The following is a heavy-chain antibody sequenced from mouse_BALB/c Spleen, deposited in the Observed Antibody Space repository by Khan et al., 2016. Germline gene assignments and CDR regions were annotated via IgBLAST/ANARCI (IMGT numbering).Heavy chain of an antibody. CDR2: IYPGDGDT. J-gene: IGHJ3*01. V-gene: IGHV1-87*01. CDR1: GYTSANYW. CDR3: ADALFVY. Sequence: QVQLQQSGAELARPGASVRLSCKASGYTSANYWMQWVKQRPGQGLEWIGSIYPGDGDTRYSQKFKDKATLTADKSSSSAYMHLRRVVSEESAVYYCADALFVYWGQGTLVTVSA.